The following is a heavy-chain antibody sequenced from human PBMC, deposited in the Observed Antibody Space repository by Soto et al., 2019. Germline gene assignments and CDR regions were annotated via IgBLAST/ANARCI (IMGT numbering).Heavy chain of an antibody. CDR3: ARAIAARPSTDFDY. V-gene: IGHV1-18*01. CDR1: GYTFTSYG. Sequence: ASVKVSCKASGYTFTSYGISWVRQAPGQGLEWMGWISAYNGNTNYAQKLQGRVTMTTDTSTSTAYMELRSLRSDDTAVYYCARAIAARPSTDFDYWGQGTLVTVSS. J-gene: IGHJ4*02. D-gene: IGHD6-6*01. CDR2: ISAYNGNT.